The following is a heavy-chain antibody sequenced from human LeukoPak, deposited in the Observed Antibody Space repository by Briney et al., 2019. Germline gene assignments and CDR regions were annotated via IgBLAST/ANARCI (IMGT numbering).Heavy chain of an antibody. CDR2: ISYDGSNK. V-gene: IGHV3-30*18. CDR1: GFTFSSYG. CDR3: AKDLVSGYKGEIDY. Sequence: GGSLRLSCGASGFTFSSYGMHWVRQAPGKGLEWVAVISYDGSNKYYADSVKGRFTISRDNSKNTLYLQMNSLRAEDTAVYYCAKDLVSGYKGEIDYWGQGTLVTVSS. D-gene: IGHD3-22*01. J-gene: IGHJ4*02.